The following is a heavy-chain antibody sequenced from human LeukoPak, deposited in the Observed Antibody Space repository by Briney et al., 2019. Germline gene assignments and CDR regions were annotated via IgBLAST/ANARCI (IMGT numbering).Heavy chain of an antibody. D-gene: IGHD3-10*01. J-gene: IGHJ4*02. Sequence: PGRSLRLSCAASGFTFSGYGMYWVRQAPGKGLEWVALISDDGSKKSYADSVKGRFTIPRDSSKNTLYLQMNSLRSEDTAVYYCAKQARRAYYYGSGTYAGSHYFDYWGQGTLVTVSS. CDR2: ISDDGSKK. CDR3: AKQARRAYYYGSGTYAGSHYFDY. CDR1: GFTFSGYG. V-gene: IGHV3-30*18.